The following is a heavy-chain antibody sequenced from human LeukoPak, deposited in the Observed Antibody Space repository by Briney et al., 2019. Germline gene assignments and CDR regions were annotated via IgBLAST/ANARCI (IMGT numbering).Heavy chain of an antibody. J-gene: IGHJ5*02. V-gene: IGHV1-69*04. CDR2: IIPILDIA. CDR3: ARDPPERDEYQLLSNWFDP. Sequence: SVKVSCKASGGTFSSYTISWVRQAPGQGLEWMGRIIPILDIANYAQKFQGRVTITADKSTSTAYMELSSLRSEDTAVYYCARDPPERDEYQLLSNWFDPWGQGTLVTVSS. CDR1: GGTFSSYT. D-gene: IGHD2-2*01.